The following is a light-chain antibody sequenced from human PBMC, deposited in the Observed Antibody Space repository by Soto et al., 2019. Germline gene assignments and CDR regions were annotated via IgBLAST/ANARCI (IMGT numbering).Light chain of an antibody. Sequence: DIQMHQSPSTLSASVGDRVTITCRASQSIGSWLAWYQHKPGKAPKLLIYKASSLESGVPSRFSGSGSGTDFTLSITSLQPDDFATYYGQQYNSYARTFGQGTKVEVK. J-gene: IGKJ1*01. CDR1: QSIGSW. CDR3: QQYNSYART. CDR2: KAS. V-gene: IGKV1-5*03.